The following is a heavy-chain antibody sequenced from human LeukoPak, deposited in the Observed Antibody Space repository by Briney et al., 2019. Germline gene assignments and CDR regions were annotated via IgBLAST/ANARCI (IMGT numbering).Heavy chain of an antibody. J-gene: IGHJ6*03. CDR1: GGTFSSYT. D-gene: IGHD2-2*01. CDR2: IIPILGIA. V-gene: IGHV1-69*04. CDR3: AREFRRYCSSTSCNLLDYYFMDV. Sequence: SVKVSCKASGGTFSSYTISWVRQAPGQGLEWMGRIIPILGIANYAQKFQGRVTITADKSTSTAYMELSSLRSEDTAVYYCAREFRRYCSSTSCNLLDYYFMDVWGKGTTVTVSS.